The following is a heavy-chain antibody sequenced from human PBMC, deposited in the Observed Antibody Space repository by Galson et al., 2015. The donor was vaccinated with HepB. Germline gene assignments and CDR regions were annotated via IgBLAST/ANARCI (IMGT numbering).Heavy chain of an antibody. Sequence: SVKVSCKASGYTFTSYGISWVRQAPGQGLEWMGWISAYNGNTNYAQKLQGGVTMTTDTSTSTAYMELRSLRSDDTAVYYCARDLRSSGGRGSEYFQHWGQGTLVTVSS. J-gene: IGHJ1*01. D-gene: IGHD6-19*01. CDR3: ARDLRSSGGRGSEYFQH. CDR1: GYTFTSYG. CDR2: ISAYNGNT. V-gene: IGHV1-18*01.